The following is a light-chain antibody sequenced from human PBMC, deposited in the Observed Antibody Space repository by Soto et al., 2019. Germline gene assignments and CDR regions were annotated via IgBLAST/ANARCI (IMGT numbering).Light chain of an antibody. J-gene: IGKJ1*01. CDR3: QQYGSSPWT. CDR1: QSVLYSSNNRDS. Sequence: DIVMTQSPDSLAVSLGERATINCKSSQSVLYSSNNRDSLAWYQQKPGLPPKLLIYWASIRASGVPDRFSGSGSGTDFTLTISRLEPEDFAVYYCQQYGSSPWTFGQGTKVDIK. CDR2: WAS. V-gene: IGKV4-1*01.